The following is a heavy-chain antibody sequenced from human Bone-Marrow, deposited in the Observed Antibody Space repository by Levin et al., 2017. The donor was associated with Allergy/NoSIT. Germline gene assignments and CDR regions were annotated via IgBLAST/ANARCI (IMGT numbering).Heavy chain of an antibody. CDR3: ARGPRSYSSGWYLYFQH. CDR2: INHSGST. Sequence: SETLSLTCAVYGGSFSGYYWSWIRQPPGKGLEWIGEINHSGSTNYNPSLKSRVTISVDTSKNQFSLKLSSVTAADTAVYYCARGPRSYSSGWYLYFQHWGQGTLVTVSS. J-gene: IGHJ1*01. CDR1: GGSFSGYY. V-gene: IGHV4-34*01. D-gene: IGHD6-19*01.